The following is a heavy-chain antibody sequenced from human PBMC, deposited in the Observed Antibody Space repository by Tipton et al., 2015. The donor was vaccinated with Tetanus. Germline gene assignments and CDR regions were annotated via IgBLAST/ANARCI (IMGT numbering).Heavy chain of an antibody. D-gene: IGHD1-1*01. V-gene: IGHV4-61*02. CDR3: ARDRGDTGTVNWFAP. J-gene: IGHJ5*02. Sequence: TLSLTCSVSGASISGSPYFWNWLRHRPGKGLEWIGRTYIRGTTTYNPSLKSRATISVDTSENQMSLRLTSVTAADTAVYYCARDRGDTGTVNWFAPWGQGTLVTVSS. CDR1: GASISGSPYF. CDR2: TYIRGTT.